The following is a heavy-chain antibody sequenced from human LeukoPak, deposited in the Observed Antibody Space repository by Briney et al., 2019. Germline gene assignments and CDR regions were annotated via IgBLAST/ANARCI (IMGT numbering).Heavy chain of an antibody. CDR2: ISGSGGST. D-gene: IGHD3-9*01. CDR3: ARTRQRGYYDILTGYYSYYGMDV. Sequence: PGGSLRLSCAASGFTFSSYAMSWVRQAPGKGLVWVSAISGSGGSTYYADSVKGRFTISRDNSKNTLYLQMNSLRAEDTAVYYCARTRQRGYYDILTGYYSYYGMDVWGQGTTVTVSS. CDR1: GFTFSSYA. J-gene: IGHJ6*02. V-gene: IGHV3-23*01.